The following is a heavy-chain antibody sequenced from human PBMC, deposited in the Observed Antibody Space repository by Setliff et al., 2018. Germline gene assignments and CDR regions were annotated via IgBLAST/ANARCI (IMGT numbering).Heavy chain of an antibody. V-gene: IGHV3-48*01. CDR3: VCEYTSGWYVFDR. CDR1: GFTFSTKS. Sequence: GGSLRLSCAASGFTFSTKSFNWVRQAPGKGLEWVSYINVEGSALFYADSVKGRFTISRDNAKNSLYLQMNSLRAEDTAVYYCVCEYTSGWYVFDRWGQGTLVTVSS. J-gene: IGHJ4*02. D-gene: IGHD6-19*01. CDR2: INVEGSAL.